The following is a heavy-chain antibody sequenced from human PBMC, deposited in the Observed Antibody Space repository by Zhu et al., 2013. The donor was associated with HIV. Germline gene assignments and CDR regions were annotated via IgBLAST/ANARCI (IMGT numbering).Heavy chain of an antibody. CDR1: GGSISSSSYY. V-gene: IGHV4-39*07. CDR2: IYYSGST. J-gene: IGHJ6*03. D-gene: IGHD2-8*02. CDR3: ARDLLLDYMDV. Sequence: QVQLQESGPGLVKPSETLSLTCTVSGGSISSSSYYWGWIRQPPGKGLEWIGSIYYSGSTYYNPSLKSRVTISVDTSKNQFSLKLSSVTAADTAVYYCARDLLLDYMDVWGKGTTVTVSS.